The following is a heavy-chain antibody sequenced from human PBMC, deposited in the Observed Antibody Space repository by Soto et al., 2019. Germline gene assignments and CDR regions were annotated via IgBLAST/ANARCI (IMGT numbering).Heavy chain of an antibody. V-gene: IGHV3-23*01. J-gene: IGHJ4*02. CDR1: GFTFSSXX. Sequence: GGSLRLSCAASGFTFSSXXMXXXXQAPGKGLEWVSRIGGSGGTPCYADSVKGRFTISRDNSKNTLYLQMNSLRAEDTAVYYCAKDPVNWKRDGFDYWGQGTLVTVSS. CDR2: IGGSGGTP. D-gene: IGHD1-20*01. CDR3: AKDPVNWKRDGFDY.